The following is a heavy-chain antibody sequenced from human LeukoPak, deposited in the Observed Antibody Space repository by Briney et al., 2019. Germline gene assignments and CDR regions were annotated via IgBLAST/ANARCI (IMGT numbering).Heavy chain of an antibody. J-gene: IGHJ4*02. D-gene: IGHD3-16*02. Sequence: PSETLSLTCTVSGDSISSSSYYWGWIRQPPGQGLEWIGSIYSGATTYYNPPLKSRVTISVDTSKNQFSLKLSSVTAADTAVYYCARHVGLRLGELSLWGLGTLVTVSS. CDR2: IYSGATT. CDR1: GDSISSSSYY. V-gene: IGHV4-39*01. CDR3: ARHVGLRLGELSL.